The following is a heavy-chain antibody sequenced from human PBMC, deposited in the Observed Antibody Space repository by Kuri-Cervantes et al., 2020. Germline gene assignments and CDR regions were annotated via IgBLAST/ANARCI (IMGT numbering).Heavy chain of an antibody. CDR1: GFTVSSYY. V-gene: IGHV3-53*01. J-gene: IGHJ3*02. CDR3: ASGEPAAFDI. CDR2: IYSGGST. Sequence: GESLKISCAASGFTVSSYYMSWVRQAPGKGLEWVSVIYSGGSTYYADSVKGRFTISRDNSKNTLYIQMNSLRAEDTAVYYCASGEPAAFDIWGQGTMVTVSS.